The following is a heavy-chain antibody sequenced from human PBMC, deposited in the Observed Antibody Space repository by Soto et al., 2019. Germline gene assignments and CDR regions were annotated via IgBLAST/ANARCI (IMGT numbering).Heavy chain of an antibody. Sequence: SVKVSCKASGGTFSSYAISWVRQAPGQGLEWMGGIIPIFGTANYAQKFQGRVTITADESTSTAYMELSSLRSEDTAVYYCASKGFVVVPAALAHYYYYGMDVWGQGTTVTVSS. CDR3: ASKGFVVVPAALAHYYYYGMDV. V-gene: IGHV1-69*13. CDR1: GGTFSSYA. CDR2: IIPIFGTA. D-gene: IGHD2-2*01. J-gene: IGHJ6*02.